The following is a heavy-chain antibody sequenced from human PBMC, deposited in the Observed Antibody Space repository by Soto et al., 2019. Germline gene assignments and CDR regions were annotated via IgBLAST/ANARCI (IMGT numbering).Heavy chain of an antibody. J-gene: IGHJ6*02. V-gene: IGHV1-69*13. CDR1: GGTFSSYA. D-gene: IGHD3-10*01. CDR2: IIPIFGTA. Sequence: ASVKVSCKASGGTFSSYAISWVRQAPGQGLEWMGGIIPIFGTANYAQKFQGRVTITADESTSTAYMELSSLRSEDTAVYYCARDGGTTITMVRGYYYYGMDVWGQGTTVTVS. CDR3: ARDGGTTITMVRGYYYYGMDV.